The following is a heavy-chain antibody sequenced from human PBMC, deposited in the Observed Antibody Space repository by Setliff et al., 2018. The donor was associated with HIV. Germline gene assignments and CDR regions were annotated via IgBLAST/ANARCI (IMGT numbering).Heavy chain of an antibody. J-gene: IGHJ5*02. CDR1: GGSFSGYY. CDR3: ARFLGGITMIVVVISGWFDP. Sequence: SETLSLTCAVYGGSFSGYYWSWIRQPPGKGLEWIGEINHSGSTNYNMSLWSRVTISLDASRNQFSLELISVTAADTAVYYCARFLGGITMIVVVISGWFDPWGQGTLVTVS. V-gene: IGHV4-34*01. CDR2: INHSGST. D-gene: IGHD3-22*01.